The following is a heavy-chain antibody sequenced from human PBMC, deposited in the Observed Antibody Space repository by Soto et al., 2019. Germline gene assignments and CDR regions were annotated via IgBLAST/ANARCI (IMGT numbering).Heavy chain of an antibody. D-gene: IGHD2-15*01. CDR1: GFTVSNNY. Sequence: GGSLRLSCAASGFTVSNNYMSWVRQAPGKGLEWVSIIYSGGSTYYADPVQGRFTISRDNSKNTLFLQMSSLRAEDTAVYYCAREGGGVYCSGGSCYGRYFDFWGQGTRVTVSS. J-gene: IGHJ4*02. CDR3: AREGGGVYCSGGSCYGRYFDF. CDR2: IYSGGST. V-gene: IGHV3-53*01.